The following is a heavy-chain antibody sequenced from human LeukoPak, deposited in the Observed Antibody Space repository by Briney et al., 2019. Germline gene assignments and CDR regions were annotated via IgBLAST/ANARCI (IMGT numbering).Heavy chain of an antibody. V-gene: IGHV4-39*07. CDR1: GGSISSSSYY. D-gene: IGHD3-10*02. J-gene: IGHJ4*02. Sequence: TSETLSLTCTVSGGSISSSSYYWGWIRQPPGKGLEWIGSIYHSGSTYYNPSLKSRVTISVDTSKNQFSLKLSSVTAADTAVYYCARVHPWVFGELPPYYFDYWGQGTLVTVSS. CDR2: IYHSGST. CDR3: ARVHPWVFGELPPYYFDY.